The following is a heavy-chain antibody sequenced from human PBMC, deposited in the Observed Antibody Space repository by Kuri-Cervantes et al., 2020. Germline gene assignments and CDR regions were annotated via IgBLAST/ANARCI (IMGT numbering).Heavy chain of an antibody. J-gene: IGHJ6*02. D-gene: IGHD4-17*01. Sequence: GGSLRLSCAASGFTFSDYYMSWIRPAPGKGLEWVAVISYDGSNKYYADSVKGRFTISRDKSKNPLYLQMNSLRAEDTAVYYCAKELLIGYGDYTETYYYYGMDVWGQGTTVTVSS. V-gene: IGHV3-30*18. CDR1: GFTFSDYY. CDR2: ISYDGSNK. CDR3: AKELLIGYGDYTETYYYYGMDV.